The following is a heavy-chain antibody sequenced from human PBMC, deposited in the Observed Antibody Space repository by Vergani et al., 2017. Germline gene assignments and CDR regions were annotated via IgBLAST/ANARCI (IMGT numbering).Heavy chain of an antibody. Sequence: QVQLQESGPGLVKPSQTLSLTCSVSGDSINSYYWSWIRQPPGKGLEWMGYVSFRGDTLYDPSVKGRMTISLNTSSNHFSLYLTSVTAADTAVYYCARSRIYYGAGSPDYWGQGTLVTVSS. CDR2: VSFRGDT. V-gene: IGHV4-59*01. J-gene: IGHJ4*02. CDR3: ARSRIYYGAGSPDY. CDR1: GDSINSYY. D-gene: IGHD3-10*01.